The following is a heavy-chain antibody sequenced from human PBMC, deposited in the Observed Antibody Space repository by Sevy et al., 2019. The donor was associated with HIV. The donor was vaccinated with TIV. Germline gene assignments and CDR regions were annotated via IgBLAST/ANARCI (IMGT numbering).Heavy chain of an antibody. CDR2: IIPIFGTA. Sequence: ASVKVSCKASGGTFSSYAISWVRQAPGQGLEWMGGIIPIFGTANYAQRFQGRVTITADKSTSTAYMELSSLRSEDTAVYYCARAPGTYYDSSGYPFDYWGQGTLVTVSS. CDR3: ARAPGTYYDSSGYPFDY. CDR1: GGTFSSYA. J-gene: IGHJ4*02. V-gene: IGHV1-69*06. D-gene: IGHD3-22*01.